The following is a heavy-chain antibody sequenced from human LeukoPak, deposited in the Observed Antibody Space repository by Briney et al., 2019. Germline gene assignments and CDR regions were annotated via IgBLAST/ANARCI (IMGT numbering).Heavy chain of an antibody. V-gene: IGHV4-30-4*08. CDR2: TYYSGST. D-gene: IGHD2-2*01. CDR1: GGSISSGDYY. CDR3: AREHTDCSSTSCSRGLYFDY. Sequence: SQTLSLTCTVSGGSISSGDYYWSWIRQPPGKGLEWIGYTYYSGSTYYNPSLKSRVTISVDTSKNQFSLKLSSVSAADTAVYYCAREHTDCSSTSCSRGLYFDYWGQGTLVTVSS. J-gene: IGHJ4*02.